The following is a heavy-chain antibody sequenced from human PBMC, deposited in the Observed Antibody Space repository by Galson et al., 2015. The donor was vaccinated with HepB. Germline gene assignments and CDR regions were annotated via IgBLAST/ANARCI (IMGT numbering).Heavy chain of an antibody. CDR3: ASGDYYDSSGYDPTGAFHI. CDR2: ISSSGTTI. V-gene: IGHV3-48*03. Sequence: SLRLSCAASGFTFSNYEMNWVRQAPGKGLEWVSYISSSGTTIFYGDSVKGRFTISRDNAKNCIYLQMNRLRAEDTAVYYCASGDYYDSSGYDPTGAFHIWGQGTMVTVSS. D-gene: IGHD3-22*01. CDR1: GFTFSNYE. J-gene: IGHJ3*02.